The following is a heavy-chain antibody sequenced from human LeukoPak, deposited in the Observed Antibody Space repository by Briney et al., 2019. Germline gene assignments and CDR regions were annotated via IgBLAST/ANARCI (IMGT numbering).Heavy chain of an antibody. CDR3: AKQHSIGETAPFDI. D-gene: IGHD3-10*01. Sequence: GGSLRLSCAASGFTFDDYAMHWVRQAPGKGLEWVSGISWNSGSIGYADSVKGRFAISRDNAKNSLYLQMNSLRAEDTALYYCAKQHSIGETAPFDIWGQGTMVTVSS. V-gene: IGHV3-9*01. CDR1: GFTFDDYA. J-gene: IGHJ3*02. CDR2: ISWNSGSI.